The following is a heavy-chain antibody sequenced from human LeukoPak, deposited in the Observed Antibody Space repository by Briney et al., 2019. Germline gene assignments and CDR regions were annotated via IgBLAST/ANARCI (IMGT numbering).Heavy chain of an antibody. CDR2: IKHDGSEK. J-gene: IGHJ4*02. D-gene: IGHD4-23*01. V-gene: IGHV3-7*01. Sequence: GGALRLSCAASGFTFSSYWMSWVGQAPGKGREGVANIKHDGSEKYYVDSVRGRFTISRDNAENSLYLQMNSLSAEDTAVYYCARHRTPYFDYWGQGTLVTVSS. CDR1: GFTFSSYW. CDR3: ARHRTPYFDY.